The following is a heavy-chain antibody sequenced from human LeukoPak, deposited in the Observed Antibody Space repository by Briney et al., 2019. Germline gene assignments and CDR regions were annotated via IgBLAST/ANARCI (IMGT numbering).Heavy chain of an antibody. CDR3: ARTAGYSGSALGAFDI. D-gene: IGHD1-26*01. J-gene: IGHJ3*02. CDR1: GGSMSTYY. CDR2: IYYSGTT. V-gene: IGHV4-59*04. Sequence: SETLSLTCTVSGGSMSTYYWSWIRQPPGKGLEWIAYIYYSGTTYYNPSLKSRVTMSVDTSKNQFSLKLRSVTAEDTAVYYCARTAGYSGSALGAFDIWGQGTMVTVSS.